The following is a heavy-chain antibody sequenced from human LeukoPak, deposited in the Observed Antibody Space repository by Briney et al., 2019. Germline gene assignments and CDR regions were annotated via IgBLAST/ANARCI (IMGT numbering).Heavy chain of an antibody. D-gene: IGHD3-16*01. CDR2: ISSNGGST. Sequence: GGSLRLSCTASGFIFSSYSMHWVRQAPGKGLEFVSAISSNGGSTYYANSVKGRFTISRDTSKNTLYLQMGSLRTEDMAVYYCARVGDFSVAAFDIWGQGTLVTVSS. V-gene: IGHV3-64*01. CDR3: ARVGDFSVAAFDI. CDR1: GFIFSSYS. J-gene: IGHJ4*02.